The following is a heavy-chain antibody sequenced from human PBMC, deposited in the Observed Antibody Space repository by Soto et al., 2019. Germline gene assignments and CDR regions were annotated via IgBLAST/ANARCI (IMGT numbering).Heavy chain of an antibody. D-gene: IGHD4-17*01. CDR1: GGTFSSYT. CDR2: IIPILGIA. J-gene: IGHJ5*02. Sequence: QVQLVQSGAEVKKPGSSVKVSCKASGGTFSSYTISWVRQAPGQGLEWMGRIIPILGIANYAQKFQGRVMITADKSTSTAYMELSSLRSEDTAVYYCANLDYGEDLNWFDPWGQGTLVTVSS. V-gene: IGHV1-69*02. CDR3: ANLDYGEDLNWFDP.